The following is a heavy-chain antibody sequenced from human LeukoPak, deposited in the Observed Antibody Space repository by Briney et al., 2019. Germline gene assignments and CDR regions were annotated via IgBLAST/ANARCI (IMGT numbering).Heavy chain of an antibody. Sequence: PGGTLRLSCAASGFTFSDYGMSWVRQAPGKGLEWVSSISSTGGTTYYADSVKGRFTISRDNSKNSLYLQMNSLRAEDTAVYYCARAYYGSGKFDYWGQGTLVTVSS. V-gene: IGHV3-23*01. CDR2: ISSTGGTT. CDR1: GFTFSDYG. D-gene: IGHD3-10*01. CDR3: ARAYYGSGKFDY. J-gene: IGHJ4*02.